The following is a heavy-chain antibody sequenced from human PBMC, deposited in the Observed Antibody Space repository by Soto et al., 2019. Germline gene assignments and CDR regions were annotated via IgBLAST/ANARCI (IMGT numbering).Heavy chain of an antibody. CDR2: INHSGST. V-gene: IGHV4-34*01. Sequence: QVRLQQWGAGLLKPSETLSLTCAVYGGSFSGYYWTWIRQPPGTGLEWIGEINHSGSTNYNPSLKRRVTISVDTSKTQFALKLTSVPAADTAVYYCARDKITGLFDYWGQGTLVTVSS. D-gene: IGHD2-8*02. CDR1: GGSFSGYY. CDR3: ARDKITGLFDY. J-gene: IGHJ4*02.